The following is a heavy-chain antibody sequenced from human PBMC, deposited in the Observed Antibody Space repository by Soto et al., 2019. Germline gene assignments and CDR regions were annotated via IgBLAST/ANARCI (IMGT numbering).Heavy chain of an antibody. J-gene: IGHJ4*02. CDR3: ARTLYGDNVDY. Sequence: EASVKVSCKASGYTLTCYAMHWVRQVPGQGLEWMGWMNPNSGNTGYAQKFQGRVTMTRNTSISTAYMELSSLRSEDTAVYYCARTLYGDNVDYWGQGTLVTVSS. D-gene: IGHD4-17*01. CDR2: MNPNSGNT. CDR1: GYTLTCYA. V-gene: IGHV1-8*02.